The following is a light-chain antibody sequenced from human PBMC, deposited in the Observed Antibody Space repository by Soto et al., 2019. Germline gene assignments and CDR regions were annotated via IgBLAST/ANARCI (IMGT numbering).Light chain of an antibody. CDR1: QGVRNY. CDR3: QQLRMYPST. J-gene: IGKJ4*01. Sequence: DIQLTQSPSSLSASVGDRVTFTCQASQGVRNYLNWYQQKSGQAPKLLIHDASNLQTGVPSRFSGSGSVTDFSFTISSLQAEDFATYYCQQLRMYPSTFGGGTKVDIK. CDR2: DAS. V-gene: IGKV1-33*01.